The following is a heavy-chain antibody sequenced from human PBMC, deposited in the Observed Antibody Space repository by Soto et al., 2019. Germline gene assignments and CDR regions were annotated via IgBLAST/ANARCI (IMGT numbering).Heavy chain of an antibody. V-gene: IGHV3-23*01. CDR1: GFTFSTYA. J-gene: IGHJ4*02. D-gene: IGHD4-17*01. Sequence: EVQLSESGGGLVQPVGSLRLSCAASGFTFSTYAMSWVRQAPGKGLEWVSSISGSGGSPNYADSVKGRFTISRDNSNNTLYLQMNSLRVEDTAVYYCAKLVGRNPGDPDYWGQGTLVTVSS. CDR2: ISGSGGSP. CDR3: AKLVGRNPGDPDY.